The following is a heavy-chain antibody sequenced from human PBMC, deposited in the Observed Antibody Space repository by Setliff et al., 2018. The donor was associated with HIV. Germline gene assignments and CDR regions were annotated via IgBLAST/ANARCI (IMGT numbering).Heavy chain of an antibody. CDR2: IYYSGAT. CDR1: GGSISSGNYY. CDR3: ARGYSSSWYDS. D-gene: IGHD6-13*01. Sequence: SETLSLTCTVSGGSISSGNYYWNWIRQHPGKGLEWIGYIYYSGATYYNPSLKSRVTLSIDTSRNQFSLNLSSVTAADTAVYYCARGYSSSWYDSWGQGTLVTVSS. V-gene: IGHV4-31*03. J-gene: IGHJ5*01.